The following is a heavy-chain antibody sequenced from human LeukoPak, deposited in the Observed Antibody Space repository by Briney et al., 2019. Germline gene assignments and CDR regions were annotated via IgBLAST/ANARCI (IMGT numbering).Heavy chain of an antibody. D-gene: IGHD6-13*01. CDR3: ARAGRASSSWYRAGWFDP. CDR1: GYAFTGYY. Sequence: ASVKVSCKASGYAFTGYYMHRVRQAPGQGLEWMGWINPNSGGTNYAQKFQGRVTMTRDTSISTAYMELSRLRSDDTAVYYRARAGRASSSWYRAGWFDPWGQGTLVTVSS. J-gene: IGHJ5*02. V-gene: IGHV1-2*02. CDR2: INPNSGGT.